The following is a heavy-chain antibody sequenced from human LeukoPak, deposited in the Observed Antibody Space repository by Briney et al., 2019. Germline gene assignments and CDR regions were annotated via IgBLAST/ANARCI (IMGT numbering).Heavy chain of an antibody. D-gene: IGHD7-27*01. Sequence: SETLSLTCTVSGGSVSEYYWSWIRQSPGKGLEWIGYIYYTETSYNPSLKSRVTISADTSKNQFSLKLYSVTAADTAVYYCVTRKLGNDYWGQGTLVTVSS. CDR2: IYYTET. J-gene: IGHJ4*02. CDR1: GGSVSEYY. V-gene: IGHV4-59*02. CDR3: VTRKLGNDY.